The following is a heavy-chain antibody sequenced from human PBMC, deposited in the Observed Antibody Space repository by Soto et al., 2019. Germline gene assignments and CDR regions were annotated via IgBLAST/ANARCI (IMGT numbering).Heavy chain of an antibody. V-gene: IGHV5-51*01. CDR2: IYPDESDI. CDR1: GYSFNKYW. CDR3: ARSRRGAYSSGWYSPSGYYNYGIDV. J-gene: IGHJ6*02. D-gene: IGHD6-19*01. Sequence: GESLKISCKGSGYSFNKYWIGWMRQMPEKGLEWMGTIYPDESDIRYSPSLQGQVSISADTSISTAYLQWTSLKASDTAMYYCARSRRGAYSSGWYSPSGYYNYGIDVWGQGTKVTVSS.